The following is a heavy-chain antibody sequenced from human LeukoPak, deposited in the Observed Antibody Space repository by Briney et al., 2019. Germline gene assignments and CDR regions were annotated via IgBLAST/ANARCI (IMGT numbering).Heavy chain of an antibody. J-gene: IGHJ3*02. CDR2: IYYSGST. CDR3: AKALDPSDCSTTSCYIGAFDI. V-gene: IGHV4-59*08. D-gene: IGHD2-2*02. CDR1: GGSISSYY. Sequence: PSETLSLTCTVSGGSISSYYWSWIRQPPGKGLEWIGYIYYSGSTNYNPSLKSRVSISVDMSKNQVSLKLSSVTVADTAVYYCAKALDPSDCSTTSCYIGAFDIWGQGTMVTVSS.